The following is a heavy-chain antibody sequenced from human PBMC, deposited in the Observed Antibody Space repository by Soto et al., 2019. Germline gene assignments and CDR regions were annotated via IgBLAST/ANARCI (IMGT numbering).Heavy chain of an antibody. CDR3: AREDDFWKSNYYGMDV. CDR1: GGSISSDDYY. CDR2: IYYSGST. Sequence: QVQLQESGPGLVKPSQTLSLTCTVSGGSISSDDYYWSWIRQPPGKGLEWIGYIYYSGSTYYNPSLKSRVTISVDTSKNQFSLKLSSVTAADTAVYYCAREDDFWKSNYYGMDVWGQGTTVTVS. J-gene: IGHJ6*02. D-gene: IGHD3-3*01. V-gene: IGHV4-30-4*01.